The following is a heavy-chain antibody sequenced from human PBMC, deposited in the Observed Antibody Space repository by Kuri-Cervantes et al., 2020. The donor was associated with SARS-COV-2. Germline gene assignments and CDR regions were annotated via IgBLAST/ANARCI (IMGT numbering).Heavy chain of an antibody. Sequence: GESLKISCAASGFTFSSYSMNWVRQAPGKGLEWVSSISSSSSYMYYADSVKGRFTIFRDNAKNSLYLQMNSLRAEDTAVYYCARGLKTIFGVVIANLDYWGQGTLVTVSS. CDR2: ISSSSSYM. V-gene: IGHV3-21*01. CDR3: ARGLKTIFGVVIANLDY. D-gene: IGHD3-3*01. CDR1: GFTFSSYS. J-gene: IGHJ4*02.